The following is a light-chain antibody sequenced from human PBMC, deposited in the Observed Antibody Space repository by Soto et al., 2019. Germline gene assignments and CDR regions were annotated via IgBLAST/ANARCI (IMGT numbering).Light chain of an antibody. J-gene: IGKJ1*01. CDR1: QDIAIY. Sequence: IQLTQSPSSLSASVGDRVTITCRASQDIAIYLAWYQQKPGEAPKMLIYAASTLYGGVPSRFSGSGSGTDFALTITSLQPEDFATDYCQQYNSSTPTFGQGTKVDIK. V-gene: IGKV1-9*01. CDR2: AAS. CDR3: QQYNSSTPT.